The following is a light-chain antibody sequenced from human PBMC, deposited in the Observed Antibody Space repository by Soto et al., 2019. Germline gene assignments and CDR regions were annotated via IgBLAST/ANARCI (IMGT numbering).Light chain of an antibody. J-gene: IGLJ1*01. CDR1: TSDVGGYNR. V-gene: IGLV2-14*01. Sequence: QSALTQSASVFGSPGQSITISCTGTTSDVGGYNRVSWYQQHPGKAPKLIIYEVSNRPSGVSNRFSGSKSGNTASLTISGLPAEDESDYYCSSYTRSTSYVFGTGTKVTVL. CDR2: EVS. CDR3: SSYTRSTSYV.